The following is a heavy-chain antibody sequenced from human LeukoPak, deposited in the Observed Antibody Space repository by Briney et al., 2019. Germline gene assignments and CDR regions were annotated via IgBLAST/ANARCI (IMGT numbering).Heavy chain of an antibody. CDR2: ISSSSSYI. V-gene: IGHV3-21*01. CDR1: GFTFSSYS. D-gene: IGHD6-19*01. Sequence: GGSLRLSCAASGFTFSSYSMNWVRQAPGKGLEWVSSISSSSSYIYYADSVKGRFTISRDNAKNSLYLQMNSLRAEDTAVYYCARVGRGSGWYVYYYYYYMDVWGKGTTVTVSS. CDR3: ARVGRGSGWYVYYYYYYMDV. J-gene: IGHJ6*03.